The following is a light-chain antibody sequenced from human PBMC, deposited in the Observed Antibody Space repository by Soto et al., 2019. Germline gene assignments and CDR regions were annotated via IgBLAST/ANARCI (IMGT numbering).Light chain of an antibody. CDR2: DAS. CDR3: QQFNSYPTWT. CDR1: QGISSA. Sequence: AIQLTQSPSSLSASVGDRVTITCRASQGISSALAWYQQKPGKAPKLLIYDASSLESGGPSRFSGSVSGTDFTLTISSLQPEDFATYYCQQFNSYPTWTFGQGTNVEIK. J-gene: IGKJ1*01. V-gene: IGKV1-13*02.